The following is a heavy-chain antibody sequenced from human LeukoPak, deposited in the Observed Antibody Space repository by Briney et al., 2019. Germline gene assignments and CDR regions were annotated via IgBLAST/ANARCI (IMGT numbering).Heavy chain of an antibody. CDR1: GGSISGGSSY. CDR2: IYNTVST. Sequence: KSSETLSLTCSVSGGSISGGSSYWGWIRQPPGKGLEWIGSIYNTVSTVYNPSLKSRVTISIDTSNNQFSLKLSSVTAADTAVYYCARNTSYSYDSSGYLFDFWGQGTLVTVSS. CDR3: ARNTSYSYDSSGYLFDF. V-gene: IGHV4-39*01. D-gene: IGHD3-22*01. J-gene: IGHJ4*02.